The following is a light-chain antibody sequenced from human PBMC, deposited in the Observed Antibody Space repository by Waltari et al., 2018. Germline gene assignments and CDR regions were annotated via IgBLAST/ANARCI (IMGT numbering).Light chain of an antibody. V-gene: IGKV3-15*01. Sequence: EVVMTQSPDTLSVSPGGRATLSCRASQSIDTNVAWYQQRRGQAPRLLIFDASTRATSISGRFSGSGSGTEFTLTISSLQSDDSAVYYCQQYNRWPPITFGQGTRLEIK. CDR1: QSIDTN. CDR2: DAS. CDR3: QQYNRWPPIT. J-gene: IGKJ5*01.